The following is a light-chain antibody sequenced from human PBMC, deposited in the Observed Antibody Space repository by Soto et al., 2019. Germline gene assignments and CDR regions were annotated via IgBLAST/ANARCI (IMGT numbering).Light chain of an antibody. Sequence: DIQMTQYPSTLSASVGDRVTITFRASQSISSWLAWYQQKPGKAPKLLIYDASSLESGVPSRFSGSGSGTEFTLTISSLQPDVFATYYCQQYNSYSGTFGQGTKVEIK. CDR3: QQYNSYSGT. CDR2: DAS. V-gene: IGKV1-5*01. CDR1: QSISSW. J-gene: IGKJ1*01.